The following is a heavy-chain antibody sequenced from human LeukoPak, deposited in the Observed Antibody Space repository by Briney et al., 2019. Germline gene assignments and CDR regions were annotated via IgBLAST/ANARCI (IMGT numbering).Heavy chain of an antibody. V-gene: IGHV3-23*01. J-gene: IGHJ6*02. D-gene: IGHD2-2*01. CDR3: AKDQSSRCSSTSCYTYYGMDV. Sequence: GGSLRLSCAASGFTFSSYAMSWVRQAPGKGLEWVSVISGSGGSTYYADSVKGRFTISRDNSKNTLSVQMNSLRAEDTAIYYSAKDQSSRCSSTSCYTYYGMDVWGQGTTVTVSS. CDR1: GFTFSSYA. CDR2: ISGSGGST.